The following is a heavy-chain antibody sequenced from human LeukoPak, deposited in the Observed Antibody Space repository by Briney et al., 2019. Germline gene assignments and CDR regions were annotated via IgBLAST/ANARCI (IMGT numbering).Heavy chain of an antibody. CDR2: IYYSGST. CDR1: GGSISSYY. D-gene: IGHD1-26*01. CDR3: ARRFSGSYSILFDY. Sequence: SETLSLTRTVSGGSISSYYWSWIRQPPGKGLEWIGYIYYSGSTNYNPSLKSRVTLSVDTSKNQFSLKLSSVTAADTAVYYCARRFSGSYSILFDYWGQGTLVTVSS. J-gene: IGHJ4*02. V-gene: IGHV4-59*01.